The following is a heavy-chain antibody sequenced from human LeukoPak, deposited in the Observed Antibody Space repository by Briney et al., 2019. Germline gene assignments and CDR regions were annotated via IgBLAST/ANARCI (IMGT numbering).Heavy chain of an antibody. CDR3: ARVSGPDFWSGYYTASNAFDI. V-gene: IGHV4-59*01. CDR2: IYYSGST. D-gene: IGHD3-3*01. J-gene: IGHJ3*02. CDR1: GGSISGYY. Sequence: SETLSLTCTVSGGSISGYYWSWIRQPPGKGLKWIGYIYYSGSTNYNPSLKSRVTISVDTSKNQFSLKLSSVTAADTAVYYCARVSGPDFWSGYYTASNAFDIWGQGTMVTVSS.